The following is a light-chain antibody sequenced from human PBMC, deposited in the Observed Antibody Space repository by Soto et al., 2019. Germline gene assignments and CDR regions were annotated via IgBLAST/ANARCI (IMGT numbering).Light chain of an antibody. CDR1: QGIAPS. V-gene: IGKV1-27*01. CDR3: QKYNSAPLT. Sequence: DVQMTQSPSSLSAFVGDRVTITCRASQGIAPSLAWFQQKPAKVPKLLIYATSTLQSGVPSRLSGSGSGTDFTLTINSMQPEDVGTYYCQKYNSAPLTCGGETKVEIK. J-gene: IGKJ4*01. CDR2: ATS.